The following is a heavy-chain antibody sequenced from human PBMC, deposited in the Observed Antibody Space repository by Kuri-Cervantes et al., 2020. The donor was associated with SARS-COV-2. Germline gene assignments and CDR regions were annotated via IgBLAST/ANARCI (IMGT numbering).Heavy chain of an antibody. V-gene: IGHV4-34*01. Sequence: ESLKISCAVYGGSFSGYYWSWIRQPPGKGLEWIGEINHSGSTNYNPSLKSRVTISVDTSKNQFSLKLSSVTAADTAVYYCARDYIAAAKYYWFDPWGQGTLVTVSS. CDR3: ARDYIAAAKYYWFDP. J-gene: IGHJ5*02. CDR2: INHSGST. CDR1: GGSFSGYY. D-gene: IGHD6-13*01.